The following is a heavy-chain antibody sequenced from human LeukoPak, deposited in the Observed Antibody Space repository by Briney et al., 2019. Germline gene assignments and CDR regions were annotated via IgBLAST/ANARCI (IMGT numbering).Heavy chain of an antibody. Sequence: SETLSLTCTVSGGSITNLNYYWTWIRQPVGKGLEWIGRIYTSGGTDYNPSFKTRATLSVDKSKNQFSLNLASLTAPDTALYYCAGRGSNSGTFDVWGPGTFVTVSS. CDR3: AGRGSNSGTFDV. J-gene: IGHJ3*01. V-gene: IGHV4-61*02. CDR2: IYTSGGT. CDR1: GGSITNLNYY. D-gene: IGHD4-23*01.